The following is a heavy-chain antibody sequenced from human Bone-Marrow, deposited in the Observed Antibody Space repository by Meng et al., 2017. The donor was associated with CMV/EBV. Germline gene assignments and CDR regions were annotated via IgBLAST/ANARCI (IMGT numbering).Heavy chain of an antibody. J-gene: IGHJ6*02. CDR3: ARDTLTQNRYFDWFTPRVFSYYGMDV. V-gene: IGHV1-69*10. Sequence: SVKVSCKASGGTFSSYAISWVRQAPGQGLEWMGGIIPILGIANYAQKFQGRVTITADKSTSTDYMELSSLRSEDTAVYYCARDTLTQNRYFDWFTPRVFSYYGMDVWGQGTTVTVSS. CDR2: IIPILGIA. D-gene: IGHD3-9*01. CDR1: GGTFSSYA.